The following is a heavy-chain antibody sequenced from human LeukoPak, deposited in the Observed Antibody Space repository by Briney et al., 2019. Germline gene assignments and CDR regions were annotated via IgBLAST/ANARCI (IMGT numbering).Heavy chain of an antibody. Sequence: GASVKVSCKASGYTFTSYYMHWVRQAPGQGLEWMGWINPNSGGTNYAQKFQGRVTMTRDTSISTAYMELSRLRSDDTAVYYCAREYCSSTSCSNWFDPWGQGTLVTVSS. J-gene: IGHJ5*02. CDR3: AREYCSSTSCSNWFDP. CDR2: INPNSGGT. D-gene: IGHD2-2*01. CDR1: GYTFTSYY. V-gene: IGHV1-2*02.